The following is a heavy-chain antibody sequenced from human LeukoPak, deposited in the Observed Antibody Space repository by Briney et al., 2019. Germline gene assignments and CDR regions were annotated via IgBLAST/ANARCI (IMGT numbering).Heavy chain of an antibody. V-gene: IGHV4-38-2*02. CDR1: GSFITTGYY. CDR2: SYHTWST. Sequence: PSETLSLTCRVSGSFITTGYYWGWIGPPPGKWLEWIGSSYHTWSTYYNPSLKGRVTISSATSKNQISVKRNTVTAAATAVYYCARVGGPFDMWGQGTMVTVSS. J-gene: IGHJ3*02. D-gene: IGHD3-16*01. CDR3: ARVGGPFDM.